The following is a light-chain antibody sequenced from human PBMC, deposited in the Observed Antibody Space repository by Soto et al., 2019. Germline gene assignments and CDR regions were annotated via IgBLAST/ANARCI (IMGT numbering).Light chain of an antibody. J-gene: IGKJ4*01. Sequence: DIQMTQSPSSLSDSVGDRVTITCRASQRISSYLNWYQQKPGKDPKLLIYVASSLQSGVPSRFSGSGSVTDFTLTISSLQPEDFATYYCQQSYSTPPVTFGGWTKVDIK. V-gene: IGKV1-39*01. CDR3: QQSYSTPPVT. CDR1: QRISSY. CDR2: VAS.